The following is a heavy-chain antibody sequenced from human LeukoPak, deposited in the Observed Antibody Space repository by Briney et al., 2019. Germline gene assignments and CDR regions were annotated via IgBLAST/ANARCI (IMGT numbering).Heavy chain of an antibody. CDR1: GYTFTSYG. V-gene: IGHV1-18*01. Sequence: ASVKVSCKASGYTFTSYGISWVRQAPGQGLEWMEWISAYNCNTNYAQKLQGRVTMTTDTSTSTAYMELRSLRSDDTAVYYCARGFVWGSYRSYYFDYWGQGTLVTVSS. J-gene: IGHJ4*02. CDR3: ARGFVWGSYRSYYFDY. CDR2: ISAYNCNT. D-gene: IGHD3-16*02.